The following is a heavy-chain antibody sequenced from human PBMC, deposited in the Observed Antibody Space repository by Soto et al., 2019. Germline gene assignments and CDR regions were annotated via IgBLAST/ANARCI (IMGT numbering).Heavy chain of an antibody. CDR2: IYSGGST. Sequence: GWSLRLSCAASGFTVNINYMGWVFQAPGKGLEWVSVIYSGGSTYYADSVKGRFTISRDNSKNTLYLQMNSLRSEDTAVYYCARSVRPPYTIHDYCGQGTLDTVSS. J-gene: IGHJ4*02. D-gene: IGHD3-3*01. V-gene: IGHV3-53*05. CDR1: GFTVNINY. CDR3: ARSVRPPYTIHDY.